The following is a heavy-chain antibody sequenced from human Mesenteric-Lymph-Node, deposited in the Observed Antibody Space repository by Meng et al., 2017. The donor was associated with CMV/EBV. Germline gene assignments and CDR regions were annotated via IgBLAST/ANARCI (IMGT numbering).Heavy chain of an antibody. J-gene: IGHJ4*02. Sequence: GESLKISCAASGFTFSNHGMHWVRQAPGKGLEWVGFTRSKAYGGTTEYAASVKGRFTISRDDSKSIAYLQMNSLKIEDTAVYYCTREDYNWNDLISVNEYWGQGTLVTVSS. CDR1: GFTFSNHG. CDR3: TREDYNWNDLISVNEY. V-gene: IGHV3-49*04. CDR2: TRSKAYGGTT. D-gene: IGHD1-20*01.